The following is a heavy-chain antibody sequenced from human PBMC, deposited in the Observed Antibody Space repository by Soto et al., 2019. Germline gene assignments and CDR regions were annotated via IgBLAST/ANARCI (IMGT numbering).Heavy chain of an antibody. D-gene: IGHD1-1*01. CDR1: GYTFTSYG. Sequence: ASVKVSCEASGYTFTSYGISWVRQAPGQGLEWMGWISAYNGNTNYAQKLQGRVTMTTDTSTSTAYMELRSLRSDDTHVYYCARWDNNAKDVRIPLYFFAYPGQRPLVPVSS. CDR2: ISAYNGNT. J-gene: IGHJ4*02. CDR3: ARWDNNAKDVRIPLYFFAY. V-gene: IGHV1-18*01.